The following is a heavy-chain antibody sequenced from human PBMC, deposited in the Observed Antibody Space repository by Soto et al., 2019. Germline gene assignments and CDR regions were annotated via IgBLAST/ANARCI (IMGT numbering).Heavy chain of an antibody. CDR1: GFTFSDYY. CDR2: ISSSSSYT. CDR3: ALVAVAGNHNDY. D-gene: IGHD6-19*01. V-gene: IGHV3-11*06. J-gene: IGHJ4*02. Sequence: GGSLRLSCAASGFTFSDYYMSWIRQAPGKGLEWVSYISSSSSYTNYADSVKGRFTISRDNAKNSLYLQMNSLRAEDTAVYYCALVAVAGNHNDYWGQGTRVTVSS.